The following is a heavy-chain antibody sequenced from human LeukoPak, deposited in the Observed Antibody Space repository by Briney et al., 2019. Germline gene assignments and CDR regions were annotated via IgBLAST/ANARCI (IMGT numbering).Heavy chain of an antibody. Sequence: GGSLRLSCAASGFIFRSYEMNWVRQAPGKGLEWVAVISYDGSNKYYADSVKGRFTISRDNSKNTLYLQMNSLRAEDTAVYYCARDSRPYGSGSYPCWFDPWGQGTLVTVSS. CDR3: ARDSRPYGSGSYPCWFDP. J-gene: IGHJ5*02. D-gene: IGHD3-10*01. CDR1: GFIFRSYE. CDR2: ISYDGSNK. V-gene: IGHV3-30*04.